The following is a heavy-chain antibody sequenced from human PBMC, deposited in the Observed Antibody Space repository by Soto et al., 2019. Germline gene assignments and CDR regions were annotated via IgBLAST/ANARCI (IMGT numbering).Heavy chain of an antibody. D-gene: IGHD6-13*01. CDR2: IWYDGSNK. CDR1: GFTFSSYG. Sequence: SLRLSCAASGFTFSSYGMHWVRQAPGKGLEWVAVIWYDGSNKYYADSVKGRFTISRDNSKNTLYLQMNSLRAEDTAVYYCARGWYGYYYYGMDVWGQGTTVTVSS. CDR3: ARGWYGYYYYGMDV. V-gene: IGHV3-33*01. J-gene: IGHJ6*02.